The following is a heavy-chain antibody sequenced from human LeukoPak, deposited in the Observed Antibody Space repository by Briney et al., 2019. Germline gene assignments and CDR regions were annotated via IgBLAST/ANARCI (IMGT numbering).Heavy chain of an antibody. Sequence: GGSLRLSCAASGFTFSSYSMNWVRQAPGKGLEWVSYISSSSSTIYYADSVKGRFTISRDNAKNSLYLQMNSLRAEDTAVYYCAREYFGYGDYVTDYWGQGTLVTVSS. D-gene: IGHD4-17*01. J-gene: IGHJ4*02. CDR2: ISSSSSTI. CDR1: GFTFSSYS. CDR3: AREYFGYGDYVTDY. V-gene: IGHV3-48*01.